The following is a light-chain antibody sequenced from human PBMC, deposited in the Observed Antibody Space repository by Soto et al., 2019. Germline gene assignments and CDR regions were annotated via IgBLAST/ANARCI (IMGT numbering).Light chain of an antibody. CDR3: QQYNSYWT. V-gene: IGKV1-5*03. J-gene: IGKJ1*01. Sequence: DIQMTQSPSTLSGSVGDRVTITCRASQTISSWLAWYQQKPGKAPKLLIYKASSLESGVPSRFSGSGSVTEFTLTISSLQPDDFATYYCQQYNSYWTFGQGTKVDI. CDR2: KAS. CDR1: QTISSW.